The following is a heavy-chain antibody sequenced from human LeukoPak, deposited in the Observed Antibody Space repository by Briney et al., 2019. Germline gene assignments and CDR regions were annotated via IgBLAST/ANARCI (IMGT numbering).Heavy chain of an antibody. V-gene: IGHV3-21*01. D-gene: IGHD5-12*01. Sequence: GGSLRLSCAASGFTFSRYSMNWVRQAPGKGLEWVSSISISSNYIYYTESVKGRFTISRDNAKKSLYLQMNSLRAEDTAVYYCARGLLEWLRLETYSFDYWGQGTLVTVSS. CDR3: ARGLLEWLRLETYSFDY. J-gene: IGHJ4*02. CDR1: GFTFSRYS. CDR2: ISISSNYI.